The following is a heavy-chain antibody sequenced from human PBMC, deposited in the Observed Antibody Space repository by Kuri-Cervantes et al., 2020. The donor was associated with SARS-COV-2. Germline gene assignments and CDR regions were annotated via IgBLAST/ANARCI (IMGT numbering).Heavy chain of an antibody. J-gene: IGHJ4*02. CDR2: ITPNSGGT. D-gene: IGHD2-21*01. V-gene: IGHV1-2*02. Sequence: ASVKVSCKASGYTFTDYYIHWVRQAPGLGLEWMGWITPNSGGTNSAQKFQGRVTMTRDTSIGTAYMELTRLTSDDTAIYYCYCAPKEGFDSWGQGTLVTVSS. CDR1: GYTFTDYY. CDR3: YCAPKEGFDS.